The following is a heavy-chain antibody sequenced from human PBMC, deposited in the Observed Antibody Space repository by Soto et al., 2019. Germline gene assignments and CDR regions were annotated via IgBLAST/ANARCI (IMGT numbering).Heavy chain of an antibody. D-gene: IGHD5-18*01. CDR1: GFTFSTYA. CDR3: AKVEEYSYGLY. CDR2: ISGTGRST. V-gene: IGHV3-23*01. Sequence: EVQLLESGGGLVQPGGSLRLSCAASGFTFSTYAMNWVRQAPGKGPEWVSGISGTGRSTYYADSVKGRFTISRDNSKNTLYQQMNSLRAEDTAGYYCAKVEEYSYGLYWGQGTLVTVSS. J-gene: IGHJ4*02.